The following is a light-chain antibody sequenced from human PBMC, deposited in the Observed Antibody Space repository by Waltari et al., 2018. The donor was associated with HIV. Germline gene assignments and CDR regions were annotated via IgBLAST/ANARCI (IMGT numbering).Light chain of an antibody. CDR3: QSHDSSLSGYV. J-gene: IGLJ1*01. V-gene: IGLV1-40*01. Sequence: QSVLTQPPSVSGAPGQRVTISCTGSSSNIGAGYPLYWYQQLPGTAPKLLIYGNINRPSGVPDRFSGSKSGTSASLAITGLQAEDEADYHCQSHDSSLSGYVFGTGTKVTVL. CDR2: GNI. CDR1: SSNIGAGYP.